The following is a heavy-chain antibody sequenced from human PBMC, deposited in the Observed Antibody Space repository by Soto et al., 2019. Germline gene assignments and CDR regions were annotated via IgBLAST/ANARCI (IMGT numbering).Heavy chain of an antibody. CDR1: GDSIGSSYFS. V-gene: IGHV4-39*01. D-gene: IGHD3-3*01. J-gene: IGHJ4*02. Sequence: SETLSLTCTVSGDSIGSSYFSWGWIRQPPGKGLEWIGTIYYTGSIDYKPSLKSRVSISVDKSKNQFSLRLTSVTAADTAVYYCASPPKAVSGYFQYWGQGALVTVSS. CDR2: IYYTGSI. CDR3: ASPPKAVSGYFQY.